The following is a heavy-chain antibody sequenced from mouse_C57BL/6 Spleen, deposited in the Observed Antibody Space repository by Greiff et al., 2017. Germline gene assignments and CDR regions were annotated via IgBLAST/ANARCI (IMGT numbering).Heavy chain of an antibody. CDR2: ISDGGSYT. CDR3: ARAGYAMDY. V-gene: IGHV5-4*01. Sequence: EVQLQQSGGGLVKPGGSLKLSCAASGFTFSSYAMSWVRQTPEKRLEWVATISDGGSYTYYPDNVKGRFTISRDNAKNNLYLQMSHLKSEDTAMYYCARAGYAMDYWGQGTSVTVSS. J-gene: IGHJ4*01. CDR1: GFTFSSYA.